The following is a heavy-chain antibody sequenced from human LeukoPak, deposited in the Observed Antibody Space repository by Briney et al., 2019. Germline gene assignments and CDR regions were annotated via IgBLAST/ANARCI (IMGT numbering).Heavy chain of an antibody. CDR1: GGSISSGNW. CDR2: IYHRGST. D-gene: IGHD2-8*01. J-gene: IGHJ6*03. CDR3: ARNGNYCIDV. V-gene: IGHV4-4*02. Sequence: SETLSLTSADSGGSISSGNWWSWVRQPPGKGLEWIGEIYHRGSTNYNPSLETRITISLDKSKNQFSLRLSSVTAADTAVYYCARNGNYCIDVWGKGTTVTVSS.